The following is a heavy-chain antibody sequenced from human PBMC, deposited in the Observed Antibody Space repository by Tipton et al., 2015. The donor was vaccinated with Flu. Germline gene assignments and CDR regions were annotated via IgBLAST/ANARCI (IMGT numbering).Heavy chain of an antibody. CDR1: DNAFSSNG. V-gene: IGHV1-18*04. CDR3: ARDPDSYGGSYSED. Sequence: QVQLVQSGAEVKKPGASVKVSCKASDNAFSSNGISWVRQAPGQGLEWLGWINTYNGRTNYAQIIKGRVTLTTETSTGTAYMELRSLRSDDTAVYYCARDPDSYGGSYSEDWGPGTLVTVSS. CDR2: INTYNGRT. J-gene: IGHJ4*02. D-gene: IGHD4-23*01.